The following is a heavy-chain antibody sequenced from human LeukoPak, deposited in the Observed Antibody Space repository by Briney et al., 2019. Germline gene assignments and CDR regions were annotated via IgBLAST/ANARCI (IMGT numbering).Heavy chain of an antibody. CDR1: GYTLSGYG. D-gene: IGHD6-6*01. J-gene: IGHJ4*02. CDR3: ARVRAAHYYDY. CDR2: ISYDGSKK. V-gene: IGHV3-30-3*01. Sequence: PGGSQRLFCAASGYTLSGYGVQWVRHAPGKGLEWVAVISYDGSKKYYADSVKGRFTISRDNPRNTQYLEMNSLKAEDTAVYYCARVRAAHYYDYWGQGTLVTVSS.